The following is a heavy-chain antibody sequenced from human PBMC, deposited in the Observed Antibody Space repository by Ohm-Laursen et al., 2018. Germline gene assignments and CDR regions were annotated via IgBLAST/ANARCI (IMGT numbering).Heavy chain of an antibody. CDR2: ISWNSGSI. Sequence: SLRLSCAASGLTFSTYSMNWVRQAPGKGLEWVSGISWNSGSIGYADSVKGRFTISRDNAKNSLYLQMNSLRAEDTALYYCAKDTTGTPLYYFDYWGQGTLVTVSS. J-gene: IGHJ4*02. V-gene: IGHV3-9*01. D-gene: IGHD1-1*01. CDR1: GLTFSTYS. CDR3: AKDTTGTPLYYFDY.